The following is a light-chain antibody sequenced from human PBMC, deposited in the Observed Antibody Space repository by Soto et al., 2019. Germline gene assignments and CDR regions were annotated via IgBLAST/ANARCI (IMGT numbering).Light chain of an antibody. J-gene: IGKJ2*01. CDR1: QSISIY. CDR2: GAS. Sequence: DIQMTQSPSSLSASVGDRVTITCRASQSISIYLNWYQQKPGKAPKLLIYGASSLQSGVPSRFSGSGSGTHFTLIISSLQPEDFAPYYCQQSYSTPYTFGQGTNVEIK. CDR3: QQSYSTPYT. V-gene: IGKV1-39*01.